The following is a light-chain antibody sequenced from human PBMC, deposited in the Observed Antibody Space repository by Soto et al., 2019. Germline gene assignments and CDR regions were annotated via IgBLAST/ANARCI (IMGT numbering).Light chain of an antibody. J-gene: IGLJ2*01. CDR1: SSNIGDYTH. V-gene: IGLV2-14*01. CDR2: EVS. Sequence: QSALTQPASVSGSPGQSITISCTGTSSNIGDYTHVSWYQQHPGKAPKLIIYEVSDRPSGVSNRFSGSKSGNTASRTISGLQTEDEADYYCCSYTSISTSAVFGGGTKLTVL. CDR3: CSYTSISTSAV.